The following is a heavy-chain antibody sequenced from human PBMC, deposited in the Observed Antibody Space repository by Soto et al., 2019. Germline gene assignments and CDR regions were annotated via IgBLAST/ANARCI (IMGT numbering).Heavy chain of an antibody. CDR2: TSYSGST. D-gene: IGHD6-19*01. CDR1: GGSISSSSYY. J-gene: IGHJ4*01. Sequence: PSETLSLTCTVSGGSISSSSYYWAWIRQPPGKGLEWIGTTSYSGSTYYNPSLKSRVTISVDTSNNQLSLKLRSVTAADTAVYYCARHDGFSSGWIFDYWGHGTLVTVSS. CDR3: ARHDGFSSGWIFDY. V-gene: IGHV4-39*01.